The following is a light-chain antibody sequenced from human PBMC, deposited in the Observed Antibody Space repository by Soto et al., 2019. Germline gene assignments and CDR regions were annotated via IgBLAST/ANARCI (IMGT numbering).Light chain of an antibody. V-gene: IGKV3D-20*01. CDR2: DAS. CDR3: QQSGSSPIT. J-gene: IGKJ5*01. Sequence: EIVLRQSPATLSLSPGERATLSCGASHSISSSYLAWYQQKRGLAPRLLIYDASIRATGIPDRFSGSGSGTDFTLTITRLEPEDFGVYYCQQSGSSPITFGQGTRLEIK. CDR1: HSISSSY.